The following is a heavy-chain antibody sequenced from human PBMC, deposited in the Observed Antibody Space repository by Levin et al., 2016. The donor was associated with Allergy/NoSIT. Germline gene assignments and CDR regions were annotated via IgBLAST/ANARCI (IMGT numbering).Heavy chain of an antibody. CDR1: GGSISSYY. J-gene: IGHJ4*02. V-gene: IGHV4-59*08. D-gene: IGHD3-3*01. CDR2: IYYSGST. CDR3: ASFWSGYYQFDY. Sequence: SETLSLTCTVSGGSISSYYWSWIRQPPGKGLEWIGYIYYSGSTYYNPSLKSRVTISVDTSKNQFSLKLSSVTAADTAVYYCASFWSGYYQFDYWGQGTLVTVSS.